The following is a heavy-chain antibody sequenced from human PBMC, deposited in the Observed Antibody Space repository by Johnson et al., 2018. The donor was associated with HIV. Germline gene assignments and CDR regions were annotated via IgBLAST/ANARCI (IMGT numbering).Heavy chain of an antibody. CDR1: GFPFDDYG. Sequence: VQLVESGGGVVRPGGSLRLSCAASGFPFDDYGMSWVRQAPGKGLERVSGINWNGGSTGYAASVTGRFTISRATAENTLYPQMNSLRAEDTAVYYCAKDRGAPYCSSTSCYSTGAFDIWGQGTMVTVSS. J-gene: IGHJ3*02. D-gene: IGHD2-2*01. V-gene: IGHV3-20*04. CDR2: INWNGGST. CDR3: AKDRGAPYCSSTSCYSTGAFDI.